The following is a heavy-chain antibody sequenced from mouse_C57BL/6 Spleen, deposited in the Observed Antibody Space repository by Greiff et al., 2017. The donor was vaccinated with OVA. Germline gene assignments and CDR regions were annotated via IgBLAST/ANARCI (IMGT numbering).Heavy chain of an antibody. V-gene: IGHV1-15*01. D-gene: IGHD1-1*02. Sequence: QVQLQQSGAELVRPGASVTLSCKASGYTFTDYEMHWVKQTPVHGLEWIGAIDPETGGTAYNQKFKGKAILTADKSSSTAYMELRSLTSEDSAVYYCTRLGGLYAMDYWGQGTSVTVSS. CDR2: IDPETGGT. CDR3: TRLGGLYAMDY. J-gene: IGHJ4*01. CDR1: GYTFTDYE.